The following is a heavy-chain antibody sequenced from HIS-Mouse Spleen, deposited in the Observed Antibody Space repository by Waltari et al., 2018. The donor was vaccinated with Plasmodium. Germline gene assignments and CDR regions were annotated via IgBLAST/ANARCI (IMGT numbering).Heavy chain of an antibody. CDR2: INSDGSST. CDR1: GFTFGSYW. V-gene: IGHV3-74*01. Sequence: EVQLVDSGGGLVQPGGSLSLSGAASGFTFGSYWMHWVRQAPGKGLVWVSRINSDGSSTSYADSVKGRFTISRDNAKNSLYLQMNSLRAEDTAVYYCARESSSSWYFDYWGQGTLVTVSS. D-gene: IGHD6-13*01. J-gene: IGHJ4*02. CDR3: ARESSSSWYFDY.